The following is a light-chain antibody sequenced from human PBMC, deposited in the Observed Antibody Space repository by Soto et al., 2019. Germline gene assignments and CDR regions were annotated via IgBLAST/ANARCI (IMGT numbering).Light chain of an antibody. J-gene: IGKJ5*01. CDR2: GAS. V-gene: IGKV3-15*01. CDR3: QQYNMWPPIT. Sequence: EIVLTHSPGTLSLSPGERATLSCRSSQSVRSNLAWYQQKPGQAPRLLIYGASTRATGLPARFSGSGSGTDFTLTISSLQFEDFAVYYCQQYNMWPPITFGQGTRLEIK. CDR1: QSVRSN.